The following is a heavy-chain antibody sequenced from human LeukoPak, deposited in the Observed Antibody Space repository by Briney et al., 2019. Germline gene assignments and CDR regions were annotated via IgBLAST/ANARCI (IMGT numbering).Heavy chain of an antibody. J-gene: IGHJ6*03. CDR1: GGSFSGYY. CDR2: INHSGST. CDR3: AREASGFYYMDV. D-gene: IGHD2-15*01. V-gene: IGHV4-34*01. Sequence: PSETLSLTCAVYGGSFSGYYWSWIRQPPGKGLEWIGEINHSGSTNYNPSLKSRVTISVDTSKNQLSLKLSSVTAADTAVYYCAREASGFYYMDVWGKGTTVTVSS.